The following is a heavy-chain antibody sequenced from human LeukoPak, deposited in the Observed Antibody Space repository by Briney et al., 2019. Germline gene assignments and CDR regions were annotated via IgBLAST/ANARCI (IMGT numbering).Heavy chain of an antibody. CDR1: GESMIGHY. Sequence: PSETLSLTCAVYGESMIGHYWTWIRQTPGKRLEWIGEIHHSGGTNSNPSLKNRLTMSIDMSKNQFSLNLKSVTAADTAVYYCARATASGSGRAYDHWAQGNLVPVSS. D-gene: IGHD3-10*01. CDR2: IHHSGGT. CDR3: ARATASGSGRAYDH. J-gene: IGHJ4*02. V-gene: IGHV4-34*01.